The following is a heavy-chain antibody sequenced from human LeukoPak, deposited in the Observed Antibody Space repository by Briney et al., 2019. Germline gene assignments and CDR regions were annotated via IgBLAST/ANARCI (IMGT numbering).Heavy chain of an antibody. J-gene: IGHJ3*01. CDR1: GFTFSSYA. Sequence: GGSLRLSCAASGFTFSSYAMSWVRQAPGKGLEWVSAISGSGGSTYYADSVKGRLTISRDNSKSTLFLQMNSLRAEDTAVYFCTRDSALLGVAFDLWGQGTVVTVSS. V-gene: IGHV3-23*01. CDR2: ISGSGGST. D-gene: IGHD2-15*01. CDR3: TRDSALLGVAFDL.